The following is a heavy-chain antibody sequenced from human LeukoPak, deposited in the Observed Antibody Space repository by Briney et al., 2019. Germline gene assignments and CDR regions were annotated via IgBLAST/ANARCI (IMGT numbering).Heavy chain of an antibody. Sequence: TPSETLSLTCAVYGGSFSGYYWSWIRQPPGKGLEWIGEINHSGSTNYNPSLKSRVTISVDTSKNQFSLKLSSVTAADTAVYYCARGPALWYDSSGLDYLGQGTLVTVSS. V-gene: IGHV4-34*01. J-gene: IGHJ4*02. CDR3: ARGPALWYDSSGLDY. CDR2: INHSGST. D-gene: IGHD3-22*01. CDR1: GGSFSGYY.